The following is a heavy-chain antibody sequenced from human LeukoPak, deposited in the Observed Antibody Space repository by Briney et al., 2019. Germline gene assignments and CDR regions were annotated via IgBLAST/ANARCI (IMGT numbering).Heavy chain of an antibody. D-gene: IGHD3-10*01. CDR3: ARGLGITMVRQPSGGWFDP. Sequence: GASVKVSCKASGYTFPSYGISWVRQAPGQGLEWMGWINAYNGNTNYAQKFQGRVTMTTDTSTSTAYMELRSLRSDDTAVYYCARGLGITMVRQPSGGWFDPWGQGTLVTVSS. CDR2: INAYNGNT. J-gene: IGHJ5*02. V-gene: IGHV1-18*01. CDR1: GYTFPSYG.